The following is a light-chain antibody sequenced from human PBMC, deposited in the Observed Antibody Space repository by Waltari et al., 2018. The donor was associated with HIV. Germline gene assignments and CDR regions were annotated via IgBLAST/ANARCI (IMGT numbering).Light chain of an antibody. V-gene: IGLV2-11*01. Sequence: QSALTQPRSVSGSPGQSVTISCTGTSSDIGAYNYVSCYQQHPGKAPQLIIYDVTERPSGVPDRFSGSKSGNTASLTISGLQADDEADYYCCSYAGSYIFDVFGGGTTVTVL. J-gene: IGLJ1*01. CDR3: CSYAGSYIFDV. CDR1: SSDIGAYNY. CDR2: DVT.